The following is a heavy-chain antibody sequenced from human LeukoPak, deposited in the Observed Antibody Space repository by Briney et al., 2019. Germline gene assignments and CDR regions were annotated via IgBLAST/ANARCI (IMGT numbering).Heavy chain of an antibody. CDR2: ISYDGSNK. CDR1: GFTFSSYA. Sequence: GGSLRLSCAASGFTFSSYAMHWVRQAPGKGLEWVAVISYDGSNKYYADSVKGRFTISRDNSKNTLYLQMNSLRAEDTAVYYCARPPMVRGLGAFDIWGQGTMVTVSS. J-gene: IGHJ3*02. D-gene: IGHD3-10*01. V-gene: IGHV3-30-3*01. CDR3: ARPPMVRGLGAFDI.